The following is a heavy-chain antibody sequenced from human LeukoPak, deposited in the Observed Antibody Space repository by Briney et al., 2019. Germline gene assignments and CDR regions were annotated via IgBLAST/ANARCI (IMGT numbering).Heavy chain of an antibody. CDR2: ISAYNGNT. CDR3: ARDALRAGPEGFYDYVWGSYADP. Sequence: ASVKVSCKASGYTFTSYGISWVRQAPGQGLEWMGWISAYNGNTNYAQKLQGRVTMTTDTSTSTAYMELRSPRSDDTAVYYCARDALRAGPEGFYDYVWGSYADPWGQGTLVTVSS. V-gene: IGHV1-18*01. D-gene: IGHD3-16*01. J-gene: IGHJ5*02. CDR1: GYTFTSYG.